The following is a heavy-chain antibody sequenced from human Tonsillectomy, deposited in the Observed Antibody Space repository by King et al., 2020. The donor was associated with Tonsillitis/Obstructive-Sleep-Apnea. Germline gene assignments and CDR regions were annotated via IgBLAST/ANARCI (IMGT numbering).Heavy chain of an antibody. CDR1: GFTFSGYA. CDR2: ISYDGSNK. D-gene: IGHD2-15*01. CDR3: GRDRGYCPDGGCYSVGFSDY. J-gene: IGHJ4*02. V-gene: IGHV3-30*04. Sequence: VQLVESGGGVVQPGRSLRLSCAASGFTFSGYAMHWVRQAPGKGLEWVALISYDGSNKYYTDSVKGRFTISRDNSKNTLYLQMSSLRAEDTAVYYCGRDRGYCPDGGCYSVGFSDYWGQGTLVTVSS.